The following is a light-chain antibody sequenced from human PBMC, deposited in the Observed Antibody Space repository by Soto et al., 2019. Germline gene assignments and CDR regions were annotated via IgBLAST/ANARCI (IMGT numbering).Light chain of an antibody. CDR1: MRDVGAYNL. V-gene: IGLV2-14*01. J-gene: IGLJ2*01. CDR3: SSYTSKSSLI. Sequence: QSVLTQPASVSGSPGQSITISCAGTMRDVGAYNLVSWYQQHPGRAPQLIFYEVRNRPSGISFRFSGSKSGNTASLTISGLQAEDEADYYCSSYTSKSSLIFGGGTKVTVL. CDR2: EVR.